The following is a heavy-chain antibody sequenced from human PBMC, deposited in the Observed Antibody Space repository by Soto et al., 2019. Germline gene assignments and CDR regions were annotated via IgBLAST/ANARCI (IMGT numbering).Heavy chain of an antibody. J-gene: IGHJ5*02. CDR3: AKDPPATVTTPLWFDP. Sequence: GGSLRLSCAASGFTFSSYAMSWVRQAPGKGLEWVSAISGSGGSTYYADSVKGRFTISRDNSKNTLYLQMNSLRAEDTAVYYCAKDPPATVTTPLWFDPWGQGTLVTVSS. CDR1: GFTFSSYA. D-gene: IGHD4-17*01. CDR2: ISGSGGST. V-gene: IGHV3-23*01.